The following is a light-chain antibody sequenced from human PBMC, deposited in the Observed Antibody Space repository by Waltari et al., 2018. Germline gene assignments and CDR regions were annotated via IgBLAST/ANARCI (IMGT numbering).Light chain of an antibody. J-gene: IGLJ1*01. CDR1: SSDVGNYNY. V-gene: IGLV2-11*01. CDR3: CSYADTSTYV. Sequence: QSALTQPRSVSGSPGQSVTISCTGTSSDVGNYNYVSWYQQHPGNAPKVIIYDVYKRPSGVPDRFSGSKSGNTASLTISGLQAEDGADYYCCSYADTSTYVFGTGTQVLVL. CDR2: DVY.